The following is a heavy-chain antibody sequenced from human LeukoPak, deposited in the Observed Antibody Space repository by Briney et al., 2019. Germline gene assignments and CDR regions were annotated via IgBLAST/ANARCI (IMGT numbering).Heavy chain of an antibody. CDR3: AVSYDFWSGYYNPADYYYYYMDV. Sequence: SQTLSLTCAISGDSVSSNSAAWNWIRQSPSRGLEWLGRTYYRSKWYNDYAVSVKSRITINPDTSKNQFSLQLNSVTPEDTAVYYCAVSYDFWSGYYNPADYYYYYMDVWGKGTTVTVSS. J-gene: IGHJ6*03. V-gene: IGHV6-1*01. CDR2: TYYRSKWYN. D-gene: IGHD3-3*01. CDR1: GDSVSSNSAA.